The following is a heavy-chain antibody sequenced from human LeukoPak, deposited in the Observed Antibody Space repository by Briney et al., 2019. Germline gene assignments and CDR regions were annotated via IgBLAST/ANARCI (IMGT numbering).Heavy chain of an antibody. D-gene: IGHD6-13*01. V-gene: IGHV3-23*01. CDR2: ISGSGGST. CDR3: AKDRDSSSWLAFDI. J-gene: IGHJ3*02. CDR1: GFTFSSYA. Sequence: GGSLRLPCAASGFTFSSYAMSWVRQAPGKGLEWVSAISGSGGSTYYADSVKGRSTISRDNSKNTLYLQMNSLRAEDKAVYYCAKDRDSSSWLAFDIWGQGTMVTVSS.